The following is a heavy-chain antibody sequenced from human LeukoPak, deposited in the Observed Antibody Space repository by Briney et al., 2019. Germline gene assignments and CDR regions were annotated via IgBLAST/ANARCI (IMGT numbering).Heavy chain of an antibody. D-gene: IGHD6-6*01. CDR1: GFTFNNYA. CDR3: AKRIQYSSSSAYFDY. J-gene: IGHJ4*02. Sequence: GGSLRLSCAVSGFTFNNYAMSCVRQAPGKGLEWVSAISDSGGDTYYADSVKGRFTISRDNFKNTLYLQMNSLRAEDTATYYCAKRIQYSSSSAYFDYWGQGTLVTVSS. CDR2: ISDSGGDT. V-gene: IGHV3-23*01.